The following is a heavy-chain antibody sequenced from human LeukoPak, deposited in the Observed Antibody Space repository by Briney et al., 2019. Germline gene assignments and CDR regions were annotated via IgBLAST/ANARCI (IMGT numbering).Heavy chain of an antibody. Sequence: GGSLRLSCAASGFTFSSYGMSWVRQAPGKGLEWVSGISGNGGSTLYADSVKGRFTISRDSSKNTLDLQMNSLRAEDTAVYYCVRVGYTNYGIDYWGQGTLVTVSS. CDR1: GFTFSSYG. D-gene: IGHD4-11*01. V-gene: IGHV3-23*01. CDR2: ISGNGGST. CDR3: VRVGYTNYGIDY. J-gene: IGHJ4*02.